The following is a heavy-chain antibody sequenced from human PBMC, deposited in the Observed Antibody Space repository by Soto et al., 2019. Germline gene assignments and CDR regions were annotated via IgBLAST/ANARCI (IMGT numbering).Heavy chain of an antibody. D-gene: IGHD4-4*01. V-gene: IGHV3-23*01. J-gene: IGHJ5*02. Sequence: GGSLRLSCVAAGFTFSSAAMNWVRQAPGKGLEWVSIVSDTGTRTHYADSVKGRFTISRDNSKNTLYLDMNSLRAEDTAVYYCAKSLDIHYKNWFDPWGQGTLVTVSS. CDR3: AKSLDIHYKNWFDP. CDR2: VSDTGTRT. CDR1: GFTFSSAA.